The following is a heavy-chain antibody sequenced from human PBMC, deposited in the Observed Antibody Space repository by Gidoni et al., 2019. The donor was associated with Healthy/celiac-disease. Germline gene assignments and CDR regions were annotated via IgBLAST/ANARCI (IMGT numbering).Heavy chain of an antibody. CDR3: AREKKTGKGWFDP. CDR2: IWYDGSNK. Sequence: QVQLVESGGGVVQPGRSLRLSCAASGFTFSSYGMHWVRQAPGKGLEWVAVIWYDGSNKYYADSVKGRFTSSRDNSKNTLYLQMNSLRAEDTAVYYCAREKKTGKGWFDPWGQGTLVTVSS. J-gene: IGHJ5*02. CDR1: GFTFSSYG. V-gene: IGHV3-33*01. D-gene: IGHD1-1*01.